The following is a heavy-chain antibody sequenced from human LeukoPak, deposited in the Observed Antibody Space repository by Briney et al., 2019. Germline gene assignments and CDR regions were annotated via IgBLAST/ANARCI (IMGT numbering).Heavy chain of an antibody. Sequence: GGSLRLSCAASGFTFSSYGMTWVRQAPGKGLEWVSYISSSSSTIYYADSVKGRFTISRDNAKNSLYLQMNSLRAEDTAVYYCARGYGDYHWGQGTLVTVSS. CDR1: GFTFSSYG. J-gene: IGHJ5*02. CDR3: ARGYGDYH. V-gene: IGHV3-48*01. D-gene: IGHD4-17*01. CDR2: ISSSSSTI.